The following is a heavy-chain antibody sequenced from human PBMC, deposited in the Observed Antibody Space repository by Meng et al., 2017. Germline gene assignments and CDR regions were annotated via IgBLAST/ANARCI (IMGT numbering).Heavy chain of an antibody. CDR2: INTKTGKP. Sequence: QWQLVQSGSELKEPGASVKVSCKASGYTFSTNVMNWVRQAPGQGLEWMGWINTKTGKPTYAQGFTGRLAFSLDTSASTAFLQINSLKAEDTAVYYCVRAHSSGWYSFFDYWGQGTLVTVSS. D-gene: IGHD6-19*01. V-gene: IGHV7-4-1*02. J-gene: IGHJ4*02. CDR3: VRAHSSGWYSFFDY. CDR1: GYTFSTNV.